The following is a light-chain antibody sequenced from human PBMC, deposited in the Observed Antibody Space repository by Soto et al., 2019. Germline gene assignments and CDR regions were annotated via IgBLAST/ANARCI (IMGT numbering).Light chain of an antibody. CDR1: QSVLHSSNNKNY. J-gene: IGKJ2*01. CDR2: WAS. Sequence: DIVMTQSPDSLAVSLGERATINCKSSQSVLHSSNNKNYLAWYQQKPGQPPTLLLYWASTRESGVPDRFSGSGSGTDFTLTISSLQAEDVAVYYCQQYYPTPRTFGQGTKLEIK. CDR3: QQYYPTPRT. V-gene: IGKV4-1*01.